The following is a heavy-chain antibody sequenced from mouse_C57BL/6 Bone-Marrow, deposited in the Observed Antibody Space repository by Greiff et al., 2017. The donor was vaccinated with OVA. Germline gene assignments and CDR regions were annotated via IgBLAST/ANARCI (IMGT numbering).Heavy chain of an antibody. D-gene: IGHD1-1*01. Sequence: QVQLKQSGAELVRPGTSVKMSCKASGYTFTNYWIGWAKQRPGHGLEWIGDIYPGGGYTNYNEKFKGKATLTADKSSSTAYMQFSSLTSEDSAIYYCAREGITTGFDYWGQGTTLTVSS. J-gene: IGHJ2*01. CDR1: GYTFTNYW. CDR2: IYPGGGYT. CDR3: AREGITTGFDY. V-gene: IGHV1-63*01.